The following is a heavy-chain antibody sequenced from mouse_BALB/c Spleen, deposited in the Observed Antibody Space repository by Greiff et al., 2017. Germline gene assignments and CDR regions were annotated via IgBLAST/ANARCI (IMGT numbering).Heavy chain of an antibody. Sequence: VQLQQSGPELVKPGALVKISCKASGYTFTSYDINWVQQTPGQGLEWIGWIYTGGGSIKYNETVKGKATITTDKSTSTDYMQLSSLTSENSAVYFCARGYGSSYGDYAMDYWGQGTSVTVSS. CDR1: GYTFTSYD. D-gene: IGHD1-1*01. CDR3: ARGYGSSYGDYAMDY. CDR2: IYTGGGSI. V-gene: IGHV1S56*01. J-gene: IGHJ4*01.